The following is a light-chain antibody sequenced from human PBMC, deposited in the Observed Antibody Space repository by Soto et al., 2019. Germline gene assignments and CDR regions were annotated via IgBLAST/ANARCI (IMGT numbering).Light chain of an antibody. CDR2: GNT. CDR1: SSNIGAGYD. Sequence: QSALTQPPSVSGAPGQRVTISCTGSSSNIGAGYDVHWYQQLPGTAPKLLIYGNTNRPSGVPDRFSGSKSGTSASLAITGLQAEYEADYYCQSYNSSLIGVVFGGGTKVTVL. J-gene: IGLJ2*01. CDR3: QSYNSSLIGVV. V-gene: IGLV1-40*01.